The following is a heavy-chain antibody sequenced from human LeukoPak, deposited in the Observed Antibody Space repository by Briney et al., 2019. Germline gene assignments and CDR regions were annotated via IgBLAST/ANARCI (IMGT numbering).Heavy chain of an antibody. CDR3: ARLGGYLIDY. CDR2: IYTSGNT. V-gene: IGHV4-61*02. J-gene: IGHJ4*02. Sequence: SETLSLTCTVSGGSLSSGSYYWSWIRQPAGRGLEWIGRIYTSGNTKYNPSLKSRVSMSVDTSKNQFSLKLSSVTAADTAVYYCARLGGYLIDYWGQGTLVTVSS. D-gene: IGHD5-12*01. CDR1: GGSLSSGSYY.